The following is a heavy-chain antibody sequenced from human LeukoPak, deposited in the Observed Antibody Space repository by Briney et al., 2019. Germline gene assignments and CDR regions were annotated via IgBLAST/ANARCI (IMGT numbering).Heavy chain of an antibody. CDR1: GFSFSSYS. Sequence: GGSLRLSCAGSGFSFSSYSMIWVRQAPGKGLEWVSGLSAGGDSTYFAASVKGRFTISRDNSKSTLYLQMNSLRAEDTALYYCAKSHTNTRSLTDYWGQGTLVTVSS. V-gene: IGHV3-23*01. CDR2: LSAGGDST. J-gene: IGHJ4*02. CDR3: AKSHTNTRSLTDY. D-gene: IGHD2-8*01.